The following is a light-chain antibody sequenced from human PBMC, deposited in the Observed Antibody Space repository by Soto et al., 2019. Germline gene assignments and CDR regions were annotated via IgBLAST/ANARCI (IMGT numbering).Light chain of an antibody. J-gene: IGKJ1*01. Sequence: EIVLTQSPGTLSLSPGERATLSCRASQSVSSSYLAWYQQKPGQAPRLLIYGASSRATGIPDRFSGSVSGTGFTLTISRLEPEDFAVSYCQQYGSSPPWTFGQGTKVDIK. CDR1: QSVSSSY. CDR3: QQYGSSPPWT. CDR2: GAS. V-gene: IGKV3-20*01.